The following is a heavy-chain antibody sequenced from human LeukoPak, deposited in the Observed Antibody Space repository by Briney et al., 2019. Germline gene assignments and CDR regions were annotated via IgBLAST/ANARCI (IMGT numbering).Heavy chain of an antibody. J-gene: IGHJ4*02. CDR1: GDTFSSYA. D-gene: IGHD6-19*01. V-gene: IGHV1-69*13. Sequence: ASVKVSCKASGDTFSSYAISWVRQAPGQGLEWMGGIIPIFGTANYAQKFQGRVTITADESTSTAYMELSSLRSEDTAVYHCAMLNSSGESLYFDYWGQGTLVTVSS. CDR3: AMLNSSGESLYFDY. CDR2: IIPIFGTA.